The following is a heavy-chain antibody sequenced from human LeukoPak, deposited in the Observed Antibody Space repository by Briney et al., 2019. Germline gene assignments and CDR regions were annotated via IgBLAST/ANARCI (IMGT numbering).Heavy chain of an antibody. J-gene: IGHJ5*02. V-gene: IGHV1-18*01. Sequence: ASVKVSCKASGYTFTSYDINWVRQAPGQGLEWMGRISAYNGNTNYAQKFQGRVTMTTDTSTSTAYMELRSLRSDDTAVYYCARHTSLGLPPAILENWFDPWGRGTLVTVSS. D-gene: IGHD2-2*02. CDR2: ISAYNGNT. CDR1: GYTFTSYD. CDR3: ARHTSLGLPPAILENWFDP.